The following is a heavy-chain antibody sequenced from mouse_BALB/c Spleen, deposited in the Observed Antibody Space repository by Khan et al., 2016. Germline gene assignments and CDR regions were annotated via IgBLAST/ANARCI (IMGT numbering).Heavy chain of an antibody. D-gene: IGHD1-1*01. CDR3: VRRSNYYGSSYDWYFDV. V-gene: IGHV5-6-3*01. J-gene: IGHJ1*01. CDR2: INSNGGST. Sequence: EVELVESGGGLVQPGGSLKLSCAASGFTFSSYGMSWVRQTPDKRLELVATINSNGGSTYYPDSVKGRFTISRDNARTILYLQMSSLKSEDTAMYYCVRRSNYYGSSYDWYFDVWGARTTVTVSS. CDR1: GFTFSSYG.